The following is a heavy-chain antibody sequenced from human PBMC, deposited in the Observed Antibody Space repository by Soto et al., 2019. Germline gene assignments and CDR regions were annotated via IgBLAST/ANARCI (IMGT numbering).Heavy chain of an antibody. Sequence: GESLKISCQASGYGFSSSWIAWVRQSPGKGLEWMGIVYPGDPETRYSPSFRGQVTFSADTSTNTAFLQWSRLKASDSGVYYCANHVDNWGAPYYLDSWGQGTQVTVSS. J-gene: IGHJ4*02. V-gene: IGHV5-51*01. CDR1: GYGFSSSW. CDR3: ANHVDNWGAPYYLDS. CDR2: VYPGDPET. D-gene: IGHD3-16*01.